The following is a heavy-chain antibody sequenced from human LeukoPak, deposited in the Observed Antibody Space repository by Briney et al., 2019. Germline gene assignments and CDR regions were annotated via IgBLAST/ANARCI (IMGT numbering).Heavy chain of an antibody. V-gene: IGHV4-4*02. CDR3: ARMDNSGDAFDI. Sequence: NPSETLSLTCAVSGGSTSSTNWWGWVRQPPGKGLEWIGEIYHSGTTNYTPSLKSRVTMSVDKSNNHFSLRLTSVTAADTAIYYCARMDNSGDAFDIWGQGTMVTVSS. J-gene: IGHJ3*02. D-gene: IGHD2-2*03. CDR2: IYHSGTT. CDR1: GGSTSSTNW.